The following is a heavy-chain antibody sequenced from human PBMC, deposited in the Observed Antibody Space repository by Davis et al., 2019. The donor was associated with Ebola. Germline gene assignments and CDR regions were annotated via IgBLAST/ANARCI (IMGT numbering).Heavy chain of an antibody. Sequence: AASVKVSCKASGYTFTSYYMHWVRQAPGQGLEWMGIINPSGGSTSYAQKFQGRVTITADKSTSTAYMELSSLRSEDTAVYYCARDGGDYANYYFDYWGQGTLVTVSS. V-gene: IGHV1-46*01. CDR2: INPSGGST. CDR3: ARDGGDYANYYFDY. J-gene: IGHJ4*02. D-gene: IGHD4-17*01. CDR1: GYTFTSYY.